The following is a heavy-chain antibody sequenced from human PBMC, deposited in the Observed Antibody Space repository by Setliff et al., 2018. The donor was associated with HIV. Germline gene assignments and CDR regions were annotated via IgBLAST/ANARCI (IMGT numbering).Heavy chain of an antibody. J-gene: IGHJ3*02. CDR3: ARHMITFGGVIVVDAFDI. CDR1: GGSISSYY. V-gene: IGHV4-4*07. D-gene: IGHD3-16*02. CDR2: IYTSGST. Sequence: SETLSLTCTVSGGSISSYYWSWIRQPAGKGLEWIGHIYTSGSTNYNPSLNSRVTISVDTSKNHFSLKLRSVTAADTAVYYCARHMITFGGVIVVDAFDIWGQGTMVTVSS.